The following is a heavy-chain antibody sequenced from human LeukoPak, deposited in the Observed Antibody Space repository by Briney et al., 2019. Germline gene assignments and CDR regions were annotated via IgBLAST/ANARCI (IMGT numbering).Heavy chain of an antibody. D-gene: IGHD3-9*01. Sequence: GGPLRLSCAASGFTSSDYYMSWIRQAPGKGLEWVSYISSSGSTIYYADSVKGRFTISRDNAKNSVNLQMDSLRAEDTAIYYCARDLTGSYDYWGQGTLVTVSS. J-gene: IGHJ4*02. CDR3: ARDLTGSYDY. CDR2: ISSSGSTI. CDR1: GFTSSDYY. V-gene: IGHV3-11*01.